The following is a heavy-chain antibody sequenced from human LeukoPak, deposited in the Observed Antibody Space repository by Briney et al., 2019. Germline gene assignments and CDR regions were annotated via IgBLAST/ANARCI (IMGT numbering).Heavy chain of an antibody. CDR3: ARGGYCSSTSCYSDNWFDP. V-gene: IGHV6-1*01. J-gene: IGHJ5*02. CDR2: TYYRSKWYN. D-gene: IGHD2-2*01. CDR1: RDSVSSNSAA. Sequence: SQTLSLTCAISRDSVSSNSAAWSWIRQSPSRGLEWLGRTYYRSKWYNDYAVSVKSRITINPDTSKNQFSLQLNSVTPEDTAVYYCARGGYCSSTSCYSDNWFDPWGQGTLVTVSS.